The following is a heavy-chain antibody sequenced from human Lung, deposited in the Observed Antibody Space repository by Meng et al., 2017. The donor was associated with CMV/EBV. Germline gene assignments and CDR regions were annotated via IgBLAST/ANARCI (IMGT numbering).Heavy chain of an antibody. CDR3: AKMGSGGDSYYFDY. CDR1: GFAFSRYA. V-gene: IGHV3-23*01. Sequence: VQLLESXXDSIQPGGSLRVPCVGSGFAFSRYAMSWVRQAPGKGLEWVSIISDNGGGIYYADSVKGRFTISRDNSENTVYMQMNSLRAEDTAVYYCAKMGSGGDSYYFDYWGQGTLVHVSS. J-gene: IGHJ4*02. D-gene: IGHD2-21*01. CDR2: ISDNGGGI.